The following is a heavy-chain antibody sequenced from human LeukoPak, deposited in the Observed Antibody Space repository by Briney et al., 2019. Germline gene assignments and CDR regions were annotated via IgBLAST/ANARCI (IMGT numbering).Heavy chain of an antibody. CDR2: VYSDGST. D-gene: IGHD3-16*01. J-gene: IGHJ4*02. CDR1: GFTVSGDF. CDR3: ARERGRGRDSPWFDY. Sequence: GGSLRLSCAASGFTVSGDFMSWVRQAPGKGLEWVSVVYSDGSTYYADSVKGRFTISRDNSKNTLYLQMYGLRAEDTAVYYCARERGRGRDSPWFDYWGQGTLVTVSS. V-gene: IGHV3-53*01.